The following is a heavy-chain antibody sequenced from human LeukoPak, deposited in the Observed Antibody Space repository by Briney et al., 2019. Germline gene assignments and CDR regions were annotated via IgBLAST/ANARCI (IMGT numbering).Heavy chain of an antibody. CDR3: AKGNDFWSGYYRDY. CDR2: ISGSGGST. V-gene: IGHV3-23*01. D-gene: IGHD3-3*01. J-gene: IGHJ4*02. CDR1: GFTFSSYA. Sequence: PGGSLRLSCAASGFTFSSYAMSWVRQAPGKGLEWVSAISGSGGSTYYADSVKGRFTISRDNSKNTLYLQMNSLRAEDTAVYYCAKGNDFWSGYYRDYWGQGTLVTVSS.